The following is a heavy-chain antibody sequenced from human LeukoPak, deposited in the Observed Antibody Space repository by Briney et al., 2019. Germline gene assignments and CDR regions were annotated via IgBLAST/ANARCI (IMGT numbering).Heavy chain of an antibody. V-gene: IGHV4-34*12. CDR1: GGSFSSYS. CDR3: ARLLYYYDSSGLGTGYFDY. CDR2: IIEKGNA. Sequence: SETLSLTCALYGGSFSSYSWSWTWIRQTPEKGLEWIGEIIEKGNANYNPSLKSRVTISVDTSKNQFSLKLSSVTAADTAVYYCARLLYYYDSSGLGTGYFDYWGQGTLVTVSS. D-gene: IGHD3-22*01. J-gene: IGHJ4*02.